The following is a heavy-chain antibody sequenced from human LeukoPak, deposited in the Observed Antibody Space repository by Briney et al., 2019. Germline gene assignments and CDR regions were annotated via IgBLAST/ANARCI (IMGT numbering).Heavy chain of an antibody. V-gene: IGHV4-31*03. CDR2: IYYSGST. CDR3: ARGLGSVVVPAANAFDY. D-gene: IGHD2-2*01. CDR1: GGSISSGGYY. Sequence: SETLSLTCTVSGGSISSGGYYWSWIRQHPGKGLEWIGYIYYSGSTYYNPSLKSRVTISVDTSKNQFSLKLSSVTAADTAVYYCARGLGSVVVPAANAFDYWGQGTLVTVSS. J-gene: IGHJ4*02.